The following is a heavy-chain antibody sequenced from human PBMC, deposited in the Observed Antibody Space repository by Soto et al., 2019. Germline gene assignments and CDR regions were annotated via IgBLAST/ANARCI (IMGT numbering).Heavy chain of an antibody. Sequence: QVQLVQSGAEVKKPGASVKVSCKASGYTFSSYYMHWVRQAPGQGLEWMGIINPNSGSTTYAQKFQGRVTMTRDTSTSTVYMELSSLRSEDTAVYYCARDQLVHSSGWYGMDVWGQGTAVTVSS. CDR3: ARDQLVHSSGWYGMDV. J-gene: IGHJ6*02. CDR2: INPNSGST. D-gene: IGHD6-19*01. V-gene: IGHV1-46*01. CDR1: GYTFSSYY.